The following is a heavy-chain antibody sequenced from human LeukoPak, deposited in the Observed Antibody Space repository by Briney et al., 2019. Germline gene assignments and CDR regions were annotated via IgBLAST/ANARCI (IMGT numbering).Heavy chain of an antibody. J-gene: IGHJ4*02. CDR2: IIPILGIA. D-gene: IGHD6-19*01. Sequence: SVKVSCKASGGTFSSYAISWVRQAPGRGLEWMGRIIPILGIANYAQKFQGRVTITADKSTSTAYMELSSLRSEDTAVYYCASPPIISSGWYYDYWGQGTLVTVSS. CDR3: ASPPIISSGWYYDY. CDR1: GGTFSSYA. V-gene: IGHV1-69*04.